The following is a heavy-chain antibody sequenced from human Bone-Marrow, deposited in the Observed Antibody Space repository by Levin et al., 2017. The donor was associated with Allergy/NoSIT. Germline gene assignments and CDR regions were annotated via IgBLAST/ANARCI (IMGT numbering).Heavy chain of an antibody. V-gene: IGHV4-59*08. D-gene: IGHD2-15*01. CDR1: GASIRSSY. J-gene: IGHJ6*02. Sequence: SQTLSLPCTVSGASIRSSYWSWLRQPPGKGLEWIGYIYNSGSTKYNPSLKSRVTISVDTSKNQSSLTLNSVTAPDPAGYYCARRFCSGDICYSGSHGMDVWGQGTTVTVSS. CDR3: ARRFCSGDICYSGSHGMDV. CDR2: IYNSGST.